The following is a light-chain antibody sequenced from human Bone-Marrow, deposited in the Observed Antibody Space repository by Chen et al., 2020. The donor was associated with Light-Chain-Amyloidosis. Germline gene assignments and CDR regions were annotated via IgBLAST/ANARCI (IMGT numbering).Light chain of an antibody. J-gene: IGLJ3*02. Sequence: SYVLTQPSSASVAPGQTATLASGGNNIGSTSVHWYQQTPGQAPLLVVYDDSDRPSGIPERLSGSNSGNTATLTISRVEAGDEADYYCQVWDRSSDRPVFGGGTKLTVL. CDR2: DDS. CDR3: QVWDRSSDRPV. CDR1: NIGSTS. V-gene: IGLV3-21*02.